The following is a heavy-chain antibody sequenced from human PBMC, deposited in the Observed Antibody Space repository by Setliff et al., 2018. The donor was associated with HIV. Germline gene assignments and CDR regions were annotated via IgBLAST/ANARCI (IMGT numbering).Heavy chain of an antibody. J-gene: IGHJ5*01. CDR2: VYASGET. V-gene: IGHV4-4*09. CDR1: GDSISSYS. Sequence: PSETLSLTCTVSGDSISSYSWNWIRQPPGRGLEWIGYVYASGETNYNPPLKSRVTMSTDTSRNQFFLNLNYATAADTAVYFCARRVLQDSTITSSNWFDSWGQGTLVTVSS. CDR3: ARRVLQDSTITSSNWFDS. D-gene: IGHD2-2*01.